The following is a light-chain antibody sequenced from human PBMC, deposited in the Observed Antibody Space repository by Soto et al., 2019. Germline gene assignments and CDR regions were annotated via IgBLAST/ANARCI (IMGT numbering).Light chain of an antibody. CDR3: QQYNHWPPLT. CDR1: QSVGRN. CDR2: GAS. J-gene: IGKJ4*01. Sequence: EIVMTQSPATLSVSPGERATLSCRASQSVGRNLAWYQQKPGQAPRLLIYGASTRATGIPARFSGSGSGTXXXXXXSXXXSDXFAIYSCQQYNHWPPLTFGGGTKVEIK. V-gene: IGKV3-15*01.